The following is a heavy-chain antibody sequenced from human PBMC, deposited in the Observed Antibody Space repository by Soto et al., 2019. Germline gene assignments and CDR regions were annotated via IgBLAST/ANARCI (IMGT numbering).Heavy chain of an antibody. CDR3: ARHIAVSGTRGFDF. CDR1: GGSISTNW. D-gene: IGHD6-19*01. J-gene: IGHJ4*01. V-gene: IGHV4-4*02. CDR2: IYHSGAT. Sequence: QVQLQESGPGLMKPSGTLSLTCPVSGGSISTNWWSWVRQPPGKGLAWIGGIYHSGATNYNPSLKNRVTMSVDKSQNHLSLNLSSVTASDTAVYYCARHIAVSGTRGFDFWGHGTLVTVSS.